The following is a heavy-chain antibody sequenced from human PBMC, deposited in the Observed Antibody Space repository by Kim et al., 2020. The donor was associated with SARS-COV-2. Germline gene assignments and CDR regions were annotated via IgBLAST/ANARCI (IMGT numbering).Heavy chain of an antibody. V-gene: IGHV7-4-1*02. CDR2: INTNTGNP. CDR1: GYTFTSYA. J-gene: IGHJ6*02. Sequence: ASVKVSCKASGYTFTSYAMNWVRQAPGQGLEWMGWINTNTGNPTYAQGFTGRFVFSLDTSVSTAYLQISSLKAEDTAVYYCARGNSSGWFYYYGMDVWGQGTTVTVSS. CDR3: ARGNSSGWFYYYGMDV. D-gene: IGHD6-19*01.